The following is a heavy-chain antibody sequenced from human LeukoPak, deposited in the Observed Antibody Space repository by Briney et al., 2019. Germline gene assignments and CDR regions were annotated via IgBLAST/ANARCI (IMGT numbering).Heavy chain of an antibody. CDR1: GYTLTELS. Sequence: ASVKVSCKVSGYTLTELSMHWVRQAPGKGLEWMGGFDPEDGETIYAQKFQGRVTITADKSTSTAYMELSSLRSEDTAVYYCARESRGSSSWWDYWGQGTLVTVSS. V-gene: IGHV1-24*01. CDR2: FDPEDGET. D-gene: IGHD6-13*01. J-gene: IGHJ4*02. CDR3: ARESRGSSSWWDY.